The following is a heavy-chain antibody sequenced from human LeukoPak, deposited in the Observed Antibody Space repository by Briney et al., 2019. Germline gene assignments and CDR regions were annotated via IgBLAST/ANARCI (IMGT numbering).Heavy chain of an antibody. Sequence: PSETLSLTCTVSGGSISGSSYYWGWIRQPPGKGLEWIGSIYHSGSTYYNPSLKSRVTISVDTSKNQFSLKLSSVTAADTAVYYCARDAAPVDFDYWDQGTLVTVSS. J-gene: IGHJ4*02. CDR3: ARDAAPVDFDY. CDR1: GGSISGSSYY. D-gene: IGHD2-15*01. CDR2: IYHSGST. V-gene: IGHV4-39*07.